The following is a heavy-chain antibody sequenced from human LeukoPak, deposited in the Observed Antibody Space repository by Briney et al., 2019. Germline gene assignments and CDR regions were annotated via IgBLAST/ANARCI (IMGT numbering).Heavy chain of an antibody. V-gene: IGHV4-34*01. CDR3: ARGSGRGLDY. CDR2: SKHSGNT. J-gene: IGHJ4*02. D-gene: IGHD3-10*01. Sequence: SETLSLTCTVYGGSFTDYYWSWIRQSPGTGLEWIAESKHSGNTNYNPSLKSRVTLSLDTSTNQFSLNLSSVTAADTGLYYCARGSGRGLDYWGQGALVAVSS. CDR1: GGSFTDYY.